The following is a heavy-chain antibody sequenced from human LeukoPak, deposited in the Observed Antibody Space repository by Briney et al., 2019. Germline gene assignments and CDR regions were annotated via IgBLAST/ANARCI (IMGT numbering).Heavy chain of an antibody. CDR3: ARDEVYCSSTSCYRAPGDI. D-gene: IGHD2-2*01. CDR1: GFTFSSSS. CDR2: ISISTSTI. J-gene: IGHJ3*02. Sequence: GGSLRLSCVASGFTFSSSSMNWVRQAPGKGPEWVSYISISTSTIYYADSVKGRFTISRDNAKNSLYLEMNSLRAEDTAVYYCARDEVYCSSTSCYRAPGDIWGQGTMVTVSS. V-gene: IGHV3-48*04.